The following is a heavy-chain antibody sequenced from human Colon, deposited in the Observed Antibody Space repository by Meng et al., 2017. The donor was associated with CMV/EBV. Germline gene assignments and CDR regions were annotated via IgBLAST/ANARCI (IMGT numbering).Heavy chain of an antibody. Sequence: SCTASGFTFGDYAMSWVRQAPGKGLEWVGFIRSKAYGGTTEYAASVKGRFTISRDDSKSIAYLQMNSLKTEDTAVYYCTREGWLRHYYYYGMDVWGQGTTVTVSS. CDR3: TREGWLRHYYYYGMDV. CDR2: IRSKAYGGTT. CDR1: GFTFGDYA. V-gene: IGHV3-49*04. J-gene: IGHJ6*02. D-gene: IGHD5-12*01.